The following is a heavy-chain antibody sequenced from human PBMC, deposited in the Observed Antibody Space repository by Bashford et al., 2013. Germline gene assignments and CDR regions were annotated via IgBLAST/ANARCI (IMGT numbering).Heavy chain of an antibody. CDR3: ATLYSGYDSGPSYYYYGMDV. CDR1: GFTFSSYE. V-gene: IGHV3-48*03. Sequence: GSLRLSCAASGFTFSSYEMNWVRQAPGKGLEWVSYISSSGSTIYYADSVKGRFTISRDNAKNSLYLQMNSLRAEDTAVYYCATLYSGYDSGPSYYYYGMDVWAKGPRSPSP. CDR2: ISSSGSTI. J-gene: IGHJ6*02. D-gene: IGHD5-12*01.